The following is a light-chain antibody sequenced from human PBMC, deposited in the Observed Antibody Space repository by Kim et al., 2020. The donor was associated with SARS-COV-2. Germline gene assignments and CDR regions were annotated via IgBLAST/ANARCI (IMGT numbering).Light chain of an antibody. CDR2: KVS. CDR1: QSLVTSDGNTY. V-gene: IGKV2-30*01. CDR3: MQRTHWPNS. Sequence: QPASISCRSSQSLVTSDGNTYLSWYQQGPGQSPRRLIYKVSNRDSEVPDRFSGSGSGTDFTLRISRVEAEDVGVYYCMQRTHWPNSFGQGTKLEI. J-gene: IGKJ2*03.